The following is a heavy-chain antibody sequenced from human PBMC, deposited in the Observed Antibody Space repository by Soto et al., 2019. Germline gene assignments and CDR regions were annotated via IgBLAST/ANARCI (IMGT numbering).Heavy chain of an antibody. CDR1: GYTFTGYY. D-gene: IGHD4-17*01. Sequence: ASVKVSCKASGYTFTGYYMHWVRQAPGQGLEWMGWINPNSGGTNYAQKFQGWVTMTRDTSISTAYMELSRLRSDDTAVYYCARDRLRIPTYEAHYWGQGTLVTVSS. CDR3: ARDRLRIPTYEAHY. V-gene: IGHV1-2*04. J-gene: IGHJ4*02. CDR2: INPNSGGT.